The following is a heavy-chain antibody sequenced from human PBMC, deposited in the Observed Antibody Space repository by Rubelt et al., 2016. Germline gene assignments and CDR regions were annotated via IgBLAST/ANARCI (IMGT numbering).Heavy chain of an antibody. D-gene: IGHD2-15*01. CDR3: ARGRGGGRAFSRRFDLEK. V-gene: IGHV4-34*02. CDR2: ISQGGTT. Sequence: QVQLQQWGAGLLKPSETLFLTCAVYGETFSSYYWNWIRQSPERGLEWIGEISQGGTTNYNPSLESRVIMSVDKSKNQFSLRLRAMTGADTAWYYGARGRGGGRAFSRRFDLEKWSRGTLVSVSS. CDR1: GETFSSYY. J-gene: IGHJ1*01.